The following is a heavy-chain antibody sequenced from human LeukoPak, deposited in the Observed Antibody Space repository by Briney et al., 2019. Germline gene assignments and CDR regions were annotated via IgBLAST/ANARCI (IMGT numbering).Heavy chain of an antibody. CDR1: GYTFTSYY. CDR3: ARDHNFRDYYDSSGYLNWFDP. D-gene: IGHD3-22*01. J-gene: IGHJ5*02. Sequence: GASVKVSCKASGYTFTSYYMHWVRQAPGQGLEWMGIINPSGGSTSYAQEFQGRVTMTRDTSTSTVYMELSSLRSEDTAVYYCARDHNFRDYYDSSGYLNWFDPWGQGTLVTVSS. CDR2: INPSGGST. V-gene: IGHV1-46*01.